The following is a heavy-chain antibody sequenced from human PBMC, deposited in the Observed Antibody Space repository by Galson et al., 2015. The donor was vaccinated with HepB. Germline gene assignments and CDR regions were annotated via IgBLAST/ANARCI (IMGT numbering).Heavy chain of an antibody. CDR2: IKMDGETT. CDR3: AREPSTRGVAVTTYGMDV. V-gene: IGHV3-74*01. Sequence: SLRLSCAASGFNLSNYWMHWVRQAPGKGPVWVSRIKMDGETTLYADSVKGRFIISRDNAKNTLYLQMNSLRAEDSAVYFCAREPSTRGVAVTTYGMDVWGQGTTVTVSS. D-gene: IGHD6-19*01. J-gene: IGHJ6*02. CDR1: GFNLSNYW.